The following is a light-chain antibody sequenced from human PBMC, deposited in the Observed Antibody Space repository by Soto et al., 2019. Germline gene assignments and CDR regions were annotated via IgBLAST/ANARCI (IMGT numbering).Light chain of an antibody. V-gene: IGLV2-8*01. CDR1: NNDVGGSNY. Sequence: QSALTQPPSASGSPGQSVTISCTGTNNDVGGSNYVSWYQQYPGKAPKLMIYDVNKRPSGVPDRFSASKSGNTASLTVSGLQPEDEADYYCGSYAGGDTVLFGGGTQLTVL. CDR2: DVN. J-gene: IGLJ7*01. CDR3: GSYAGGDTVL.